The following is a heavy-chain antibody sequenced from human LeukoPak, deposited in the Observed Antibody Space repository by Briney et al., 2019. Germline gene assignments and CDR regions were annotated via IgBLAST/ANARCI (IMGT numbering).Heavy chain of an antibody. J-gene: IGHJ4*02. CDR2: ISGSGGST. Sequence: GESLRLSCAASGFPFNGYAMSWLRQAPGKGLEWVSAISGSGGSTYYADPVKGRFTISRDNSENTLYLQMNSLRAEDTAVYYCAKALFDSSVNYFDYWGEGTLVTVSS. CDR1: GFPFNGYA. V-gene: IGHV3-23*01. D-gene: IGHD3-22*01. CDR3: AKALFDSSVNYFDY.